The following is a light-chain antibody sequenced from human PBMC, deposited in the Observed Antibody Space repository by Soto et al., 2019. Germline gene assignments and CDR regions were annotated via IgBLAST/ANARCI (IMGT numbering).Light chain of an antibody. CDR3: SSYTSIITLYV. J-gene: IGLJ1*01. CDR1: SSDVGGYNY. V-gene: IGLV2-14*01. CDR2: EVS. Sequence: QSVLTQPASVSGSPGQSITISCTGTSSDVGGYNYVSWYQQHPGKAPKLMIYEVSNRPSGVSNRFSGSKSGNTASLTIPGLQAEDEADYYCSSYTSIITLYVFGSGTKVTV.